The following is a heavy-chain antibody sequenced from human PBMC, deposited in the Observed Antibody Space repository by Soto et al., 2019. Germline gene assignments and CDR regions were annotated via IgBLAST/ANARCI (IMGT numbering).Heavy chain of an antibody. Sequence: GGSLRLSCAASGFTFSTNLMHWVRQAPGKGLVWVSRINSDGTNAAYADSVQGRFTISRDNAKNTLYLQMNSLTGEDTAVYYCAKAGAGVANFDYWGQGTLVTVSS. J-gene: IGHJ4*02. CDR2: INSDGTNA. V-gene: IGHV3-74*01. CDR3: AKAGAGVANFDY. CDR1: GFTFSTNL. D-gene: IGHD3-3*01.